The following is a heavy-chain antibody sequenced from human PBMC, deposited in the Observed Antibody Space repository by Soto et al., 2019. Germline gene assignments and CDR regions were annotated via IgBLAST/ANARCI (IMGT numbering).Heavy chain of an antibody. CDR2: IYYSGST. CDR1: GGSISSGGYS. V-gene: IGHV4-31*03. Sequence: SETLSLTCTVSGGSISSGGYSWNWIRQHPGKGLEWIGYIYYSGSTHYNPSLKSRVTISVDTSKNQFSLKLRSVTAADTAVYFCARGRRFLESSGPCDYWGEGTPVTVPQ. CDR3: ARGRRFLESSGPCDY. J-gene: IGHJ4*02. D-gene: IGHD3-3*01.